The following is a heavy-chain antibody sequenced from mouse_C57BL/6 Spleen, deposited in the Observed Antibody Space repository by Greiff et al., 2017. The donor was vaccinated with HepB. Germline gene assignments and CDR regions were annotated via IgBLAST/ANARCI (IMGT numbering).Heavy chain of an antibody. Sequence: VHLVESGPGLVAPSQSLSITCTVSGFSLTSYAISWVRQPPGKGLEWLGVIWTGGGTNYNSALKSRLSISKDNSKSQVFLKMNSLQTDDTARYYCARNLANWTGYAMDYWGQGTSVTVSS. J-gene: IGHJ4*01. CDR3: ARNLANWTGYAMDY. V-gene: IGHV2-9-1*01. CDR2: IWTGGGT. D-gene: IGHD4-1*01. CDR1: GFSLTSYA.